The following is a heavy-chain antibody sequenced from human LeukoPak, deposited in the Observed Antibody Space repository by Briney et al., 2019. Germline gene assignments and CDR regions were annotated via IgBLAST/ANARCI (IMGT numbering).Heavy chain of an antibody. CDR1: GYTFTSYA. D-gene: IGHD2-2*01. V-gene: IGHV1-3*01. J-gene: IGHJ5*02. CDR2: INAGNGNT. CDR3: ARVGEDIVVVPAALGNWFDP. Sequence: ASVTVSCKASGYTFTSYAMHWVRQAPGQRLEWMGWINAGNGNTKYSQKFQGRVTITRDTSASTAYMELSSLRSEDTAVYYCARVGEDIVVVPAALGNWFDPWGQGTLVTVSS.